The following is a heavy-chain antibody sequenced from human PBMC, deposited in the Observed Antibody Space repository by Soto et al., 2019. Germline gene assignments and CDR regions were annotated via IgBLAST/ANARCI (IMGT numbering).Heavy chain of an antibody. CDR2: IIPILGIA. D-gene: IGHD4-17*01. CDR1: GGTFSSYT. CDR3: ARSTDYGDYVDYFDY. V-gene: IGHV1-69*02. J-gene: IGHJ4*02. Sequence: QVQLVQSGAEVKKPGSSVKVSCKASGGTFSSYTINWVRQAPGQGLEWMGRIIPILGIANYAQKFQGRVTIXXDXSXNTAYMELSSLRSEDTAVYYCARSTDYGDYVDYFDYWGQGTLVTVSS.